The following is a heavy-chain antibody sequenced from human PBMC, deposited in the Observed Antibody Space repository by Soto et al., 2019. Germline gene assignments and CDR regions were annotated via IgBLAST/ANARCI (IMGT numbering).Heavy chain of an antibody. CDR3: ARDLPRDLVRGSFDI. CDR1: GYTFTRYN. J-gene: IGHJ3*02. V-gene: IGHV1-46*01. D-gene: IGHD3-10*02. Sequence: QAQLVQSGAEVKKPGASANISCKASGYTFTRYNIHWVRQAPGQGLEWMGIIDTRGGSADYTQRFQGRVTMNRDTSTDPVYMALSSLGSEDTAVYYCARDLPRDLVRGSFDIWGQGTLVTVSS. CDR2: IDTRGGSA.